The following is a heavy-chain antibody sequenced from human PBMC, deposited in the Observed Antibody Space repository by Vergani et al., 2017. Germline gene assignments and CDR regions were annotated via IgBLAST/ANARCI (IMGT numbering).Heavy chain of an antibody. V-gene: IGHV3-23*01. D-gene: IGHD2-2*01. Sequence: EGQLLESGGGLIQPGGSLRLSCAASGFTFNSSAMTWVRQAPGEGLEWVSGINNNGGSTYYADSVKGRFTISRDNSKNTLYLQMTDLRAEDTATYYCAKVCGSTSCPYGGGAFDVWGHGTMVTVSS. CDR1: GFTFNSSA. J-gene: IGHJ3*01. CDR3: AKVCGSTSCPYGGGAFDV. CDR2: INNNGGST.